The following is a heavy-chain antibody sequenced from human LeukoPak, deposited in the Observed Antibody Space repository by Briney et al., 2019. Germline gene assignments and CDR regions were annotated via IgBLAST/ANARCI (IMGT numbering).Heavy chain of an antibody. J-gene: IGHJ4*02. Sequence: SETLSLTCTVSGGSISSYYWSWIRQPPGKGLEWIGYIYYSGSTNYNPSLKSRVTISVDTSKNQFSLKLSSVTAADTAVYYCASTPKPYGSGSYWYGAAFDYWGQGTLVTVSS. CDR2: IYYSGST. V-gene: IGHV4-59*08. CDR1: GGSISSYY. CDR3: ASTPKPYGSGSYWYGAAFDY. D-gene: IGHD3-10*01.